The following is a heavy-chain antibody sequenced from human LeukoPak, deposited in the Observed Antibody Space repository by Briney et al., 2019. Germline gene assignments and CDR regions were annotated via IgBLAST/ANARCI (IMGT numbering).Heavy chain of an antibody. CDR2: LYSAGNT. J-gene: IGHJ4*02. D-gene: IGHD3-10*01. CDR3: ARAREYLAIDY. CDR1: GFTVSSNY. Sequence: GGSLRLSCAASGFTVSSNYMNWVRQAPGKGLEWVSVLYSAGNTFYADSVKGRFTISRDNSKNTLYLQMNSLRPEDAAVYYCARAREYLAIDYWGQGTLVTVSS. V-gene: IGHV3-66*02.